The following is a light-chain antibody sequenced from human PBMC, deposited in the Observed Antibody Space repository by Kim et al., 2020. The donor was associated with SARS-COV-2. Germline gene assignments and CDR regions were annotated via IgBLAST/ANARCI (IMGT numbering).Light chain of an antibody. J-gene: IGLJ3*02. CDR2: YDS. V-gene: IGLV3-21*04. CDR1: NIGSKS. Sequence: APGKTARITCGGNNIGSKSVHWYQQKPGQAPVLVIYYDSDRPSGIPERFSGSNSGNTATLTISRVEAGDEADYCCQVWDSSSDHRVFGGGTKLTVL. CDR3: QVWDSSSDHRV.